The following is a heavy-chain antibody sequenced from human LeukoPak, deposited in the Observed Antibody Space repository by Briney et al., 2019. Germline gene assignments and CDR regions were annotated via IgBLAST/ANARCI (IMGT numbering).Heavy chain of an antibody. CDR2: IHSDGSST. J-gene: IGHJ4*02. Sequence: QPGGSLRLSCAASGFTFSSYWMHWVRQAPGKGLVWVSRIHSDGSSTTYADSVKGRFTISRDNAKNTLYLQMNSLRADDTAVYFCARPSGPARGSGYPFDYWGQGTLVTVSS. CDR3: ARPSGPARGSGYPFDY. V-gene: IGHV3-74*01. CDR1: GFTFSSYW. D-gene: IGHD5-12*01.